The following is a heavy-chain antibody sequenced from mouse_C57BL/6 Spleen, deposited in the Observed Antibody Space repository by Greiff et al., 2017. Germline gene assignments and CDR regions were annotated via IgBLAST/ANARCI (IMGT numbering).Heavy chain of an antibody. V-gene: IGHV1-5*01. CDR2: IYPGNSDT. Sequence: EVQLQQSGTVLARPGASVKMSCKTSGYTFTSYWMHWVKQRPGQGLEWIGAIYPGNSDTSYNQKVKGKAKLTAVTSASTAYMELSSLTNEDSAVYYCTRRMNDGSPCAMDYWGQGTSVTVSS. CDR1: GYTFTSYW. CDR3: TRRMNDGSPCAMDY. J-gene: IGHJ4*01. D-gene: IGHD2-3*01.